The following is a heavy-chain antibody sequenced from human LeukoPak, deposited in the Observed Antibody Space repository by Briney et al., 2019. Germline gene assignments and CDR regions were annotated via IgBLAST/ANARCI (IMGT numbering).Heavy chain of an antibody. CDR3: ARARYFDWPPPEGYFDY. CDR1: GGSITSYY. D-gene: IGHD3-9*01. J-gene: IGHJ4*02. CDR2: IYYSGST. Sequence: SETLSLTCTVSGGSITSYYWSWIRQPPGKGLEWIGYIYYSGSTNYNPSLKSRVTISVDTSKNQFSLKLSSVTAADTAVYYCARARYFDWPPPEGYFDYWGQGTLVTVSS. V-gene: IGHV4-59*01.